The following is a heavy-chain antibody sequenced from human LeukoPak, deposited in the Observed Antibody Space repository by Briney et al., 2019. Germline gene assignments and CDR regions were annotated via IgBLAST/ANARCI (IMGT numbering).Heavy chain of an antibody. CDR3: ARDPADRAWGASDY. D-gene: IGHD3-16*01. CDR1: GFTFSANW. J-gene: IGHJ4*02. V-gene: IGHV3-7*01. CDR2: INTDGSSQ. Sequence: GGSLRLSCTVSGFTFSANWMSWVRQTPGKGLEWVANINTDGSSQYYVDSVKGRFTISRDNAENSLYLQMNSLRAGDTAVYYCARDPADRAWGASDYWGQGALVTVSS.